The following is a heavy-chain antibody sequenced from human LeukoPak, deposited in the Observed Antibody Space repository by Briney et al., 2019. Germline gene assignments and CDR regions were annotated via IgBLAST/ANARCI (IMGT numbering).Heavy chain of an antibody. V-gene: IGHV1-3*01. J-gene: IGHJ3*02. CDR2: INAGNGNT. CDR3: AARYDYGDVDAFDI. D-gene: IGHD4-17*01. CDR1: GYTFTSYA. Sequence: ASVKVSCKASGYTFTSYAMHWVRQAPGQRLEWMGWINAGNGNTKYSQKFQGRVTITRDTSASTAYMELSSLRSEDTAVYYCAARYDYGDVDAFDIWGQGTMVTVSS.